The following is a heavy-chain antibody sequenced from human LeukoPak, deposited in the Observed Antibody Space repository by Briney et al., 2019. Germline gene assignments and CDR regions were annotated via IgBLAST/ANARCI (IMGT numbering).Heavy chain of an antibody. CDR2: MNPNSGNT. J-gene: IGHJ4*02. D-gene: IGHD3-22*01. CDR3: ARGGYDSSGYYPFDY. V-gene: IGHV1-8*01. CDR1: GYTFTSYD. Sequence: ASVKVSCKASGYTFTSYDINWVRQAPGQGLEWMGWMNPNSGNTGYAQKFQGRVTMTRNTSISTAYMELSSLRSEDTAVYYCARGGYDSSGYYPFDYWGQGTLVTVSS.